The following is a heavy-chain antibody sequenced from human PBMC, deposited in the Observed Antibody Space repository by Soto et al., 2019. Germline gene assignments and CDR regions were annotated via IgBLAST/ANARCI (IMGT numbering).Heavy chain of an antibody. V-gene: IGHV3-30*18. Sequence: QVQLVESGGSVVQPGRSLRLSCAVSGFTFRTYGMHWVRQAPGKGLEWVAVISYDGSEKYYAESVKGRFTISRDYSKDTLYLQMNSLSAEDPAVYFCAKDSVRIALGGLLDHWGQGTLVTVSS. D-gene: IGHD6-19*01. CDR1: GFTFRTYG. J-gene: IGHJ4*02. CDR3: AKDSVRIALGGLLDH. CDR2: ISYDGSEK.